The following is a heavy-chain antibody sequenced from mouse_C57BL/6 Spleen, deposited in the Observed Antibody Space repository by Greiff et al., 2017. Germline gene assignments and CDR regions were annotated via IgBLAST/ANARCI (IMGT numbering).Heavy chain of an antibody. V-gene: IGHV1-39*01. CDR1: GYSFTDYN. CDR3: ASYGSSYYFDY. CDR2: INPNYGTT. D-gene: IGHD1-1*01. Sequence: VQLMESGPELVKPGASVKISCKASGYSFTDYNMNWVKQSNGKSLEWIGVINPNYGTTGYNQKFKGKATLTVDKSSSTAYMQRNSLTSEDSAVYYCASYGSSYYFDYWGQGTTLTVSS. J-gene: IGHJ2*01.